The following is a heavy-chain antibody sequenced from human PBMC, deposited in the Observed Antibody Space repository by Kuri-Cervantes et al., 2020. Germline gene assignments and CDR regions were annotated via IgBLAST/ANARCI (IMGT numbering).Heavy chain of an antibody. Sequence: GSLRLSCAVYGGSFSGHYWSWIRQPPGKGLEWIGEINHSGSTNYNPSLKSRVTISVDTSKNQFSLKLSSVTAADTAVYYCARARSRDFFGAFLDYWGQGTLVTVSS. D-gene: IGHD3-3*01. J-gene: IGHJ4*02. V-gene: IGHV4-34*01. CDR3: ARARSRDFFGAFLDY. CDR1: GGSFSGHY. CDR2: INHSGST.